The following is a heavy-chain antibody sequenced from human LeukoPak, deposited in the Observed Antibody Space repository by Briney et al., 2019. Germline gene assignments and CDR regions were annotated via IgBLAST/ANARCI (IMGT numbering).Heavy chain of an antibody. Sequence: PGGSLRLSCAASGFTFSSCAMHWVRQAPGKGLEWVAIISNDGSKKYYADSVKGRFTISRDNAKNSLYLQMNSLRAEDTAVYYCAKGAKYDPFDYWGQGTLVTVSS. CDR1: GFTFSSCA. CDR3: AKGAKYDPFDY. D-gene: IGHD1-1*01. CDR2: ISNDGSKK. V-gene: IGHV3-30*04. J-gene: IGHJ4*02.